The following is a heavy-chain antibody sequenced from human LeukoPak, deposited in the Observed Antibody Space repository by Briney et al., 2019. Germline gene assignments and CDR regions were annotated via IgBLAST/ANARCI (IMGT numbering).Heavy chain of an antibody. CDR3: ARDYGSYSGLYFFDY. CDR2: INPNSGGT. V-gene: IGHV1-2*02. CDR1: GYTFTGHY. Sequence: ASVKVSCKASGYTFTGHYIHWVRQAPGQGLEWMGWINPNSGGTKYAQKFQGRVTMTRDTSISTAYMELSKLRSDDTAVYSCARDYGSYSGLYFFDYWGQGTLVTVSS. D-gene: IGHD1-26*01. J-gene: IGHJ4*02.